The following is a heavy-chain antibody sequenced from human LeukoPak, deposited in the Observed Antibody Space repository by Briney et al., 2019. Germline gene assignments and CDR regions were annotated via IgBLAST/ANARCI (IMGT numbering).Heavy chain of an antibody. CDR3: AYGSGYYYYYYYMDV. CDR1: GGSFSGYY. J-gene: IGHJ6*03. D-gene: IGHD3-10*01. CDR2: INHSGTT. V-gene: IGHV4-34*01. Sequence: SEALSLTCAVHGGSFSGYYWTWIRQPPGKGLEWIGEINHSGTTNYNPSLKSRVTISVDTSKNQFSLELTSVTAADTAVYYCAYGSGYYYYYYYMDVWGKGTTVTVTS.